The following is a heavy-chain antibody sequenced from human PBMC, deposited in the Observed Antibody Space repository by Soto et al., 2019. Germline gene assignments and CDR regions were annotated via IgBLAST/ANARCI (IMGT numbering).Heavy chain of an antibody. V-gene: IGHV3-23*01. CDR2: ISGSGGST. Sequence: PGGSLRLSCAAAGVTCSTYAMSCVRQAPGKGLEWVSAISGSGGSTYYADSVKGRFTISRDTSKNTLYLQMSSLRPEDTAVYYCVKASYTSSWYAQHWGQGTLVTVSS. CDR3: VKASYTSSWYAQH. J-gene: IGHJ1*01. D-gene: IGHD6-13*01. CDR1: GVTCSTYA.